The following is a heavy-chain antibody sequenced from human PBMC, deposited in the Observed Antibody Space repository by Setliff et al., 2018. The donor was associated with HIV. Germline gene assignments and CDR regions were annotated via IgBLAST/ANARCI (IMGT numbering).Heavy chain of an antibody. Sequence: SETLSLTCTVSGDSMSSGSFYWSWVRQPAGKGLEWIGQVHSTLSTNYNPSLKSRLSISADTSKNQFSLNLRFVTAADTALYYCARRTFGSGRFDPWGQGTPVTVSS. D-gene: IGHD6-19*01. V-gene: IGHV4-61*09. CDR2: VHSTLST. J-gene: IGHJ5*02. CDR1: GDSMSSGSFY. CDR3: ARRTFGSGRFDP.